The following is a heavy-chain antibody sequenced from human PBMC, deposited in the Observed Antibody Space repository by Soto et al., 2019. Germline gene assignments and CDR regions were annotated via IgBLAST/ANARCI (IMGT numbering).Heavy chain of an antibody. J-gene: IGHJ5*02. V-gene: IGHV6-1*01. Sequence: SQPLSLTCAISVDSVSSNRAVWNWIMQSPSRGLEWLGRTYYRSKWYNDYAVSVKSRITVNPDTSKNQFSLQLNSVTPEDTAVYYCARAVGKNWFDPWGQGTLVTVSS. CDR2: TYYRSKWYN. CDR1: VDSVSSNRAV. CDR3: ARAVGKNWFDP.